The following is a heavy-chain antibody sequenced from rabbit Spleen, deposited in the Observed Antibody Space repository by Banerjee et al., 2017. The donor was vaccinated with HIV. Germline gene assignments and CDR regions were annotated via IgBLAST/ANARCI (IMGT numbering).Heavy chain of an antibody. CDR3: ARGSATMTMVITGYYLAL. CDR1: GFSFSSDYY. Sequence: VESGGGLVKPGASLTLTCTASGFSFSSDYYMCWVRQAPGKGMECIACIYGGSFSSTYYASWARGRFTISKTSSTTVTLQMTSLTAADTATYFCARGSATMTMVITGYYLALWGPGTLVTVS. J-gene: IGHJ4*01. V-gene: IGHV1S40*01. CDR2: IYGGSFSST. D-gene: IGHD2-1*01.